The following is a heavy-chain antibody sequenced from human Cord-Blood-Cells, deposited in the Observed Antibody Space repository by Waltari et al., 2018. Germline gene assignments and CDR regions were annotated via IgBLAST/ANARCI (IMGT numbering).Heavy chain of an antibody. J-gene: IGHJ6*02. CDR2: INTNPGNP. D-gene: IGHD1-1*01. V-gene: IGHV7-4-1*02. CDR1: GYTFTSYA. CDR3: ARPTWREALVGMDV. Sequence: QVQLVQSGSELKKPGASVKVSCKASGYTFTSYAMNWVRQAPGHGLEWMGWINTNPGNPTYAEGFTGRLVFSWDTSVSTAYLQISSLKAEDTAVYYCARPTWREALVGMDVWGQGTTVTVSS.